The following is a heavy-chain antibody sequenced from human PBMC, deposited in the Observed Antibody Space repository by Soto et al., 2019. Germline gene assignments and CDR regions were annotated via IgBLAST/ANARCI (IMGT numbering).Heavy chain of an antibody. CDR3: ARDHGLSSYAFDI. CDR1: GFTFSSYS. D-gene: IGHD2-15*01. CDR2: ISSSSSYI. J-gene: IGHJ3*02. Sequence: EVQLVESGGGLVKPGGSLRLSCAASGFTFSSYSMNWVRQAPGKGLEWVSSISSSSSYIYYADSVKGRFTISRDNAKNSQYLQMNSLRAEDKAVYYCARDHGLSSYAFDIWGQGTMVTVSS. V-gene: IGHV3-21*01.